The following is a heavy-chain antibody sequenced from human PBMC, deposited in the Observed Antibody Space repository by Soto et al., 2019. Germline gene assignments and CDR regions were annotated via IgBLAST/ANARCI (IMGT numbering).Heavy chain of an antibody. CDR2: ISAYNGNT. CDR1: GYTFTSYG. V-gene: IGHV1-18*01. Sequence: ASVKVSCKAYGYTFTSYGISWVRQAPGQGLEWMGWISAYNGNTNYAQKLQGRVTMTTDTSTSTAYMELRSLRSDDTAVYYCARDAYRYSAFAISAQGTMVTVSS. CDR3: ARDAYRYSAFAI. D-gene: IGHD5-18*01. J-gene: IGHJ3*02.